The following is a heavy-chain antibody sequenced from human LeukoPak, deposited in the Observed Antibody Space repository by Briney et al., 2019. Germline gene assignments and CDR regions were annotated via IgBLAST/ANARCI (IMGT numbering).Heavy chain of an antibody. V-gene: IGHV3-21*01. CDR2: ISSSSSHI. D-gene: IGHD1-14*01. Sequence: GGSLRLSCAASGFTFSTYSMNWVRQAPGTGLGWVSSISSSSSHIYYADSVKGRFTISRDNAKNSLYLQMNSLRAEDTAVYYCAREVTTGHYYFDYWGQGTLVTVSS. CDR3: AREVTTGHYYFDY. CDR1: GFTFSTYS. J-gene: IGHJ4*02.